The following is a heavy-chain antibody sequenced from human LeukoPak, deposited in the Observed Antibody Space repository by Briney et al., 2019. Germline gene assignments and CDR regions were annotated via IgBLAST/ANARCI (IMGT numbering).Heavy chain of an antibody. J-gene: IGHJ4*02. CDR1: GVSFNYYY. CDR3: TRMTTGHDY. V-gene: IGHV4-34*01. D-gene: IGHD4-17*01. CDR2: INHSGYT. Sequence: PSETLSLTCAVSGVSFNYYYWSWVGQTPGRGLEWIGEINHSGYTNDSPSLKSRVTLSIDTSRKQFSLNLRSVTVADTGIYYCTRMTTGHDYWGQGTLVTVSS.